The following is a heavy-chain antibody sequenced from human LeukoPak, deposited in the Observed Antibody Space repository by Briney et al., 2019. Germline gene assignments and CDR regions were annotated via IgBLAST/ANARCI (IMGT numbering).Heavy chain of an antibody. Sequence: GGSLRLSCAASGFTFSNAWMSWVRQAPGKGLEWVGRIKSKTNGGTTDYAAPVKGRFTISRDESKNTLYLPMNSLKTEDTAVYYCTPDTGMIDYWGQGTLVTVSS. CDR3: TPDTGMIDY. CDR1: GFTFSNAW. D-gene: IGHD1-14*01. CDR2: IKSKTNGGTT. J-gene: IGHJ4*02. V-gene: IGHV3-15*01.